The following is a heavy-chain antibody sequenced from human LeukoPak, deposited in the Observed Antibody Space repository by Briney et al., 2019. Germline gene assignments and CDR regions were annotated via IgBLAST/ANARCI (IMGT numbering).Heavy chain of an antibody. J-gene: IGHJ4*02. D-gene: IGHD6-13*01. Sequence: GGSLRLSCAASGFTFSDYYMSWIRQAPGKWLEWVSYISSSGSTIYYADSVKGRFTISRDNAKNSLYLQMNSLRAEDTAVYYCASLSSSWYFNYWGQGTLVTVSS. CDR2: ISSSGSTI. CDR3: ASLSSSWYFNY. CDR1: GFTFSDYY. V-gene: IGHV3-11*04.